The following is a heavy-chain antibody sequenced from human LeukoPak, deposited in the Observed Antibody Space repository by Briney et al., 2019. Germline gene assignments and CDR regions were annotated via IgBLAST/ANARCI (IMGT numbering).Heavy chain of an antibody. CDR1: GFRFSNFA. J-gene: IGHJ4*02. CDR3: AKGAYDYIEMGYFDD. D-gene: IGHD5-12*01. Sequence: GGSLRLSCAASGFRFSNFAMSWVRQAPGKGLEWVSLIIGSSGDTLYADSVKGRFTISRDISKNRLYLQMNSLRAEDTALYYCAKGAYDYIEMGYFDDWGQGTLVAVSS. V-gene: IGHV3-23*01. CDR2: IIGSSGDT.